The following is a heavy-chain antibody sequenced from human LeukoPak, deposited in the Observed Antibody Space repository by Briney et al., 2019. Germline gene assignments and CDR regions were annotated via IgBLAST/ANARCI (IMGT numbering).Heavy chain of an antibody. J-gene: IGHJ4*02. CDR2: INHSGST. V-gene: IGHV4-34*01. Sequence: SETLSLTSAVYGGSFSGYYWSWIRQPPGKGLEWIGEINHSGSTNYNPSLKSRVTISVDTSKNQFSLKLSSVTAADTAVYYCAREATMVVTVFDYWGQGTLVTVSS. D-gene: IGHD4-23*01. CDR3: AREATMVVTVFDY. CDR1: GGSFSGYY.